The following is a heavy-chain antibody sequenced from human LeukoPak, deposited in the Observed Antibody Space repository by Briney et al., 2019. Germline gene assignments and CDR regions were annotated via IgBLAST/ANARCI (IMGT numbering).Heavy chain of an antibody. CDR2: IRYDGSNK. J-gene: IGHJ4*02. CDR1: GFTFISYG. Sequence: PGGSLRLSCAASGFTFISYGMHWVRQAPGKGLEWVAFIRYDGSNKYYADSVKGRFTISRDNSKNTLYLQMNSLRAEDTAVYYCAKDVQESSYYYDSSGYQPGYWGQGTLVTVSS. CDR3: AKDVQESSYYYDSSGYQPGY. D-gene: IGHD3-22*01. V-gene: IGHV3-30*02.